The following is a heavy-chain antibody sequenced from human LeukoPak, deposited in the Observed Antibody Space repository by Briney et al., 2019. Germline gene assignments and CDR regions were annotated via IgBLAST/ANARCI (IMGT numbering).Heavy chain of an antibody. CDR1: GGSFSGYY. Sequence: SETLSLTCAVYGGSFSGYYWSRIRQPPGEGLEWIGEINHSGSTNYNPSLKSRVTISVDTSKNQFSLKLSSVTAADTAVYYCASTYSSSWNSYGMDVWGQGTTVTVSS. J-gene: IGHJ6*02. D-gene: IGHD6-13*01. CDR3: ASTYSSSWNSYGMDV. CDR2: INHSGST. V-gene: IGHV4-34*01.